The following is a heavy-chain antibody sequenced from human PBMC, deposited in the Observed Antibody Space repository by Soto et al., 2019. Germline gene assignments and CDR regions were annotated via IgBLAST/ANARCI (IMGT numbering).Heavy chain of an antibody. Sequence: QVQRVQSGPEVKKPGASVKVSCKTSGYTFTSYGISWVRQAPGQGLEWMGWISTDKGKTNYAQKFQGRVTMTTDTSTSTAYMELRSLRSDDTAVYYCATRSPAFDYWGQGTLVTVSS. V-gene: IGHV1-18*01. CDR3: ATRSPAFDY. J-gene: IGHJ4*02. CDR1: GYTFTSYG. CDR2: ISTDKGKT.